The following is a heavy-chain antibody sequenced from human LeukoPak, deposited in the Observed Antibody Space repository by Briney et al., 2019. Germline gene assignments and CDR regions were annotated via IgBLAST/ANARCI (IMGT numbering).Heavy chain of an antibody. V-gene: IGHV3-30*18. CDR3: AKDYEIRDSVVVINYWYFDL. CDR1: GFTFSTSG. D-gene: IGHD3-22*01. CDR2: ISYDGSDK. Sequence: GRSLRLSCAASGFTFSTSGMHWVRQAPGKGLEGVAVISYDGSDKFYADSVKGRFTISRDNSKNTLYLQMDTLRPEDTAVHFCAKDYEIRDSVVVINYWYFDLWGRGTLVTVSS. J-gene: IGHJ2*01.